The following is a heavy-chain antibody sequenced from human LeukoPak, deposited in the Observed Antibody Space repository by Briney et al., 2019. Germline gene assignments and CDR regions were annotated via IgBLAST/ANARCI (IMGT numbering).Heavy chain of an antibody. Sequence: ASVKVSCKTSGYTFTDFGMSWVQQAPGQGLEWMGWISAYSGDTNYAHNLQGRVTMTTDTSTSTAYMELRSLRSDDTAMYYCARGRPSDFWGQGTLVTVSS. J-gene: IGHJ4*02. D-gene: IGHD3-3*01. V-gene: IGHV1-18*01. CDR3: ARGRPSDF. CDR2: ISAYSGDT. CDR1: GYTFTDFG.